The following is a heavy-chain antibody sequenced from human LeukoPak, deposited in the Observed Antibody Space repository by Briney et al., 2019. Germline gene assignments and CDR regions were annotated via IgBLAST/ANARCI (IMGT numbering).Heavy chain of an antibody. V-gene: IGHV3-74*01. CDR3: ARRAGSWFGESHDY. CDR1: GFTFSTFA. D-gene: IGHD3-10*01. Sequence: GGSLRLSCAASGFTFSTFAMHWVRQAPGKGLVWVSRINSDGSSTSYADSVKGRFTISRDNAKNTLYLQMNSLRAEDTAVYYCARRAGSWFGESHDYWGQGTLVTVSS. J-gene: IGHJ4*02. CDR2: INSDGSST.